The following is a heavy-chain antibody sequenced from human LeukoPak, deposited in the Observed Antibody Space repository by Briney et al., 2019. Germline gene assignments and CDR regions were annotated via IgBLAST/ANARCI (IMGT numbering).Heavy chain of an antibody. D-gene: IGHD2-2*01. CDR1: GGSFSVYY. J-gene: IGHJ6*02. V-gene: IGHV4-34*01. Sequence: SETLSLTCAVYGGSFSVYYWSWIRQPPGKGLEWIGEINHSGSTNYNPSLKSRVTISADTSKNQFSLKLSSVTAADTAVYYCAHGEGYCSSTSCHPSYYYYGMDVWGQGTTVTVSS. CDR2: INHSGST. CDR3: AHGEGYCSSTSCHPSYYYYGMDV.